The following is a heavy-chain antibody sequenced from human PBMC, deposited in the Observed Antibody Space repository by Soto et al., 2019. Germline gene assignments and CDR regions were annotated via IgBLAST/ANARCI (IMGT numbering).Heavy chain of an antibody. CDR2: IYYSGST. V-gene: IGHV4-59*08. D-gene: IGHD1-26*01. CDR1: GGSISNYY. CDR3: ARARELHFANEFDF. J-gene: IGHJ4*02. Sequence: SETLSLTCTVSGGSISNYYWSWIRQPPGKGLEWIGYIYYSGSTEYNPSLKSRVTISVDTSTNQFSLKLSAVTAADTAVYYCARARELHFANEFDFWGQGTLVTVSS.